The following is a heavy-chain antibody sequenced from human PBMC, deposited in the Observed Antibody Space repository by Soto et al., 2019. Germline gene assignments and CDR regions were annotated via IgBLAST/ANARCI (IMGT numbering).Heavy chain of an antibody. J-gene: IGHJ3*02. D-gene: IGHD6-19*01. CDR2: ISVDGRND. CDR3: AKEGHTSGRCGCFNI. CDR1: GFTLSSSV. V-gene: IGHV3-30*18. Sequence: LGGSLRLSCEASGFTLSSSVMHWVRQAPGKRPEWLSVISVDGRNDLHAGAVKGRFTTSRDISKNMVYLQMNDLRPDDTAMYFCAKEGHTSGRCGCFNIWGQGTMVTVSS.